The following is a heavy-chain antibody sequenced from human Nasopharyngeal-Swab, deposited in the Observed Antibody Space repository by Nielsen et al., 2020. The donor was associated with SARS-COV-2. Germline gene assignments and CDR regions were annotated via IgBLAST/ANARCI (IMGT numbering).Heavy chain of an antibody. CDR3: ARGSQWIQLCPVICCYYYGMDV. Sequence: SETLSLTCAVYGRSFSGYYWSWIRQPPGKGLEWIGEINHSGSTNYNPSLKSRVTISVDTSKNQFSLKLSSVTAADTAVYYCARGSQWIQLCPVICCYYYGMDVWGQGTTVTVSS. CDR1: GRSFSGYY. D-gene: IGHD5-18*01. V-gene: IGHV4-34*01. CDR2: INHSGST. J-gene: IGHJ6*02.